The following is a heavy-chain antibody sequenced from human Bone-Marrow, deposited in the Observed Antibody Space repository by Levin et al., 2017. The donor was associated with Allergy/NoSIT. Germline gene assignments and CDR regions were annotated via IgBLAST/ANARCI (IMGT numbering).Heavy chain of an antibody. Sequence: GGSLRLSCVVSGFTFDDHAMHWVRQGPGRGLEWVSAITWNSVDVAYADSVKGRFTISRDNAKNSLYLEMKDLRPEDTAVYCCARAMIAARPYYGMDVWGRGTAVTVFS. CDR1: GFTFDDHA. D-gene: IGHD3-22*01. CDR2: ITWNSVDV. V-gene: IGHV3-9*01. CDR3: ARAMIAARPYYGMDV. J-gene: IGHJ6*02.